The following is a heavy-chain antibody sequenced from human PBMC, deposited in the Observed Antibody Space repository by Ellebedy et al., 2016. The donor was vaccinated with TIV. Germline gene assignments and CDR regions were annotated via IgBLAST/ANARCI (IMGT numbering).Heavy chain of an antibody. Sequence: GESLKISXAASGFTFSSYGMHWVRQAPGKGLEWVAVISYDGSNKYYADSVKGRFTISRDNSKNTLYLQMNSLRAEDTAVYYCARVGTSYYYGMDVWGQGTTVTVSS. CDR3: ARVGTSYYYGMDV. CDR1: GFTFSSYG. J-gene: IGHJ6*02. V-gene: IGHV3-30*03. CDR2: ISYDGSNK. D-gene: IGHD4/OR15-4a*01.